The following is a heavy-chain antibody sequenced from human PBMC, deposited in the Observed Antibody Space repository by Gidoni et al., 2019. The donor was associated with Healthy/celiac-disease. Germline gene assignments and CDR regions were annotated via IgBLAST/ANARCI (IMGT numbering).Heavy chain of an antibody. CDR3: ARQELHGTSFDY. CDR1: VGSISSSSSY. J-gene: IGHJ4*02. Sequence: QLQLQESGPGLVKPSETLSLTCPVSVGSISSSSSYWGWIRQPPGKGLEWIGSVYYSGSTYYNPSLKSRVTISVDTSKNQLSLKLTSVTAADTTVYYCARQELHGTSFDYWGQGTLVTVSS. CDR2: VYYSGST. V-gene: IGHV4-39*01. D-gene: IGHD1-1*01.